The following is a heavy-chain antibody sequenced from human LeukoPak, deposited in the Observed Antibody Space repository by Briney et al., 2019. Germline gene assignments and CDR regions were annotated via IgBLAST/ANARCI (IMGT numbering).Heavy chain of an antibody. Sequence: GGSLRLFCAASGFTFISYAMTWVRQAPGKGREWVSAISGSGGSTFYADSVKGRFTISRDNSKNTLYLQMNSLRAEDTAVYYCAKGTTYPYYFDYWGQGTLVTVSS. V-gene: IGHV3-23*01. CDR2: ISGSGGST. D-gene: IGHD1-14*01. CDR3: AKGTTYPYYFDY. J-gene: IGHJ4*02. CDR1: GFTFISYA.